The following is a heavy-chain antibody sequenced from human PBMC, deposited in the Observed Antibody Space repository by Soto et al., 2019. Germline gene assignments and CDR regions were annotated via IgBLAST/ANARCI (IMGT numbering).Heavy chain of an antibody. CDR3: ARQSISTSSYYYYYGMYV. CDR2: IYYSGST. D-gene: IGHD2-2*01. Sequence: SETLSLTCTVHGGSIGRNSYYWGGIRQPPGKGLEWIGSIYYSGSTYYNPSLKSRVTISVDTSKNQFSLKLSSVTAADTAVYYCARQSISTSSYYYYYGMYVWGQGTTVSVS. CDR1: GGSIGRNSYY. V-gene: IGHV4-39*01. J-gene: IGHJ6*02.